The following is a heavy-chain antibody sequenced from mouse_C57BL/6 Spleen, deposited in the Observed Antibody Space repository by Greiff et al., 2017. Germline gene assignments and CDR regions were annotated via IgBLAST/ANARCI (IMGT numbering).Heavy chain of an antibody. CDR1: GFNIKNTY. CDR3: ALNYYGSSYWYFDV. Sequence: VQLKQSVAELVRPGASVKLSCTASGFNIKNTYMHWVKQRPEQGLGWIGRIDPANGNTKYAPKFPGKATITADTSSNTAYLQLSSLTSEDTAIYYCALNYYGSSYWYFDVWGTGTTVTVSS. J-gene: IGHJ1*03. CDR2: IDPANGNT. V-gene: IGHV14-3*01. D-gene: IGHD1-1*01.